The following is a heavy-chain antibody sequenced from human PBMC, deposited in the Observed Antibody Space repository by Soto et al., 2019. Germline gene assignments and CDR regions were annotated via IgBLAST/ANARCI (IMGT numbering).Heavy chain of an antibody. J-gene: IGHJ5*02. CDR2: INPNSGGT. D-gene: IGHD3-16*02. V-gene: IGHV1-2*04. Sequence: ASVKVSCKASGYTFTGYYMHWVRQAPGQGLEWMGWINPNSGGTNYAQKFQGWVTMTRDTSISTAYMELSRLRSDDTAVYYCARTDYIWGSYRYQRSYWFDPWGQGTLVTVSS. CDR3: ARTDYIWGSYRYQRSYWFDP. CDR1: GYTFTGYY.